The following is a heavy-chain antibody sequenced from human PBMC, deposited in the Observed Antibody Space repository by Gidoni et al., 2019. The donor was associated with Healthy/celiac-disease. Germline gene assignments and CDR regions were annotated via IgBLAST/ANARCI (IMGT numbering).Heavy chain of an antibody. CDR2: INHSGST. D-gene: IGHD5-18*01. CDR1: GGSFSGYY. V-gene: IGHV4-34*01. Sequence: QVQLQQWGAGLLKPSETLSLTCAVYGGSFSGYYWSWLRQPPGKGLEWIGEINHSGSTNYNPSLKSRVTISVDTSKNQFSLKLSSVTAADTAVYYCARLGTWIQLWFYGMDVWGQGTTVTVSS. J-gene: IGHJ6*02. CDR3: ARLGTWIQLWFYGMDV.